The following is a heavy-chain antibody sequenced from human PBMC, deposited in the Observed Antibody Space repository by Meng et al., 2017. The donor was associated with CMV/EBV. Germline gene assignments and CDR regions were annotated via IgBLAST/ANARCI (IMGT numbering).Heavy chain of an antibody. CDR1: GFTFSNYA. D-gene: IGHD6-13*01. CDR3: AKDLSITTAGSPLDY. V-gene: IGHV3-23*01. CDR2: ISGSAGTT. Sequence: SGFTFSNYAMRWVRQAPGKGLERVSTISGSAGTTYYADSVKGRFTISRDNSKNTLSLQMNSLRAEDTAVYYCAKDLSITTAGSPLDYWGQGTLVTVSS. J-gene: IGHJ4*02.